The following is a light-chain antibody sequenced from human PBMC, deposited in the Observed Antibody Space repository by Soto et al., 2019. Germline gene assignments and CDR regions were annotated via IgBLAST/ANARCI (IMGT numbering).Light chain of an antibody. CDR3: QQSYSMPLT. J-gene: IGKJ4*01. Sequence: DIQMTQSPSSLSAAVGDRVAITCRASQRISTSLNWYQQRPGKSPELLIYGASDLQSGAPSRFSGLGSGTDFTLIISHLQPEDFATYYCQQSYSMPLTFGGGTKVEIK. CDR2: GAS. V-gene: IGKV1-39*01. CDR1: QRISTS.